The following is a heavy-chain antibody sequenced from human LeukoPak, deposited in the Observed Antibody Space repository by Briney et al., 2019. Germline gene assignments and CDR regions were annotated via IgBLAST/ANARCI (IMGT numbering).Heavy chain of an antibody. D-gene: IGHD3-3*01. J-gene: IGHJ6*02. CDR1: GGSFSGYY. CDR3: ARDYDFWSGPHIRGAYGMDV. CDR2: INHSGST. V-gene: IGHV4-34*09. Sequence: PSETLSLTCAVYGGSFSGYYWSWIRQPPGRGLEWIGEINHSGSTYYNPSLKSRLTISVDTSKKQFSLKLNSVTAADTAVYYCARDYDFWSGPHIRGAYGMDVWGQGTTVTVSS.